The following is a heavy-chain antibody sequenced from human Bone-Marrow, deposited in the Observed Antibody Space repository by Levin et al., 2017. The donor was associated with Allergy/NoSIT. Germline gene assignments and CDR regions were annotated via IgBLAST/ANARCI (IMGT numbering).Heavy chain of an antibody. J-gene: IGHJ6*02. Sequence: GESLKISCAASGFTFSGSAMHWVRQASGKGLEWVGRIRSKANSYATAYAASVKGRFTISRDDSKNTAYLQMNSLKTEDTAVYYCTSYDFWSGTRPSLYYYYGMDVWGQGTTVTVSS. CDR3: TSYDFWSGTRPSLYYYYGMDV. D-gene: IGHD3-3*01. CDR1: GFTFSGSA. V-gene: IGHV3-73*01. CDR2: IRSKANSYAT.